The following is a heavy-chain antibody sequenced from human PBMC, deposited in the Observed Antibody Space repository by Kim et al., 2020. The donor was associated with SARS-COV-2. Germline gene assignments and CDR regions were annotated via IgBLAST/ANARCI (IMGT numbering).Heavy chain of an antibody. CDR3: ARGRGLRYSRGAFDI. Sequence: SETLSLTCAVYGGSFSGYYWSWIRQPPGKGLEWIGEINHSGSTNYNPSLKSRVTISVDTSKNQFSLKLSSVTAADTAVYYCARGRGLRYSRGAFDIWGQG. V-gene: IGHV4-34*01. J-gene: IGHJ3*02. CDR2: INHSGST. D-gene: IGHD3-9*01. CDR1: GGSFSGYY.